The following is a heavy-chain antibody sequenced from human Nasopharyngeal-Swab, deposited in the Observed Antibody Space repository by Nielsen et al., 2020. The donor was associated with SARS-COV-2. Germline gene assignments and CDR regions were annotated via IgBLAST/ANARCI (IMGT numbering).Heavy chain of an antibody. Sequence: GGSLRLSCAASGFSFSSYGMHWVRQAPGKGLEWVAVIYFGGTVKKHSDSVKGRFTISRDNSKNTLYLEMNSLRPDDTAVYYCAKDPYSSAWCPDYWGQGTLVTVSA. D-gene: IGHD6-19*01. CDR2: IYFGGTVK. CDR1: GFSFSSYG. V-gene: IGHV3-30*18. J-gene: IGHJ4*02. CDR3: AKDPYSSAWCPDY.